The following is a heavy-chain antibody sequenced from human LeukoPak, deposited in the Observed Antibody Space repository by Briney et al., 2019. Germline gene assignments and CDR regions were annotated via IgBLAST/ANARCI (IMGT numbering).Heavy chain of an antibody. CDR3: ARSYDILQSNWFDP. J-gene: IGHJ5*02. V-gene: IGHV1-69*04. CDR2: IIPILGIA. D-gene: IGHD3-9*01. Sequence: GASVKVSCKASGGTFSSYAISWVRQAPGQGLEWMGRIIPILGIANYPQKFQGRVTITADKSTSTAYMELSSLRSEDTAVYYCARSYDILQSNWFDPWGLGTLVTVSS. CDR1: GGTFSSYA.